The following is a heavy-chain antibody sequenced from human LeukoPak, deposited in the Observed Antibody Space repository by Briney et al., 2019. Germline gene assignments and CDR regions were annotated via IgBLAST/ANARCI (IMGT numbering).Heavy chain of an antibody. CDR1: GFTFSSYS. J-gene: IGHJ4*02. D-gene: IGHD3-9*01. CDR3: ARSGRYFDHFDY. V-gene: IGHV3-21*01. CDR2: ISSSSYI. Sequence: GGSLRLSCAASGFTFSSYSMNWVRQAPGKGLEWVSSISSSSYIYYADSVKGRFTISRDNAKNSLYLQMNSLRAEDTAVYYCARSGRYFDHFDYWGQGTLVTVSS.